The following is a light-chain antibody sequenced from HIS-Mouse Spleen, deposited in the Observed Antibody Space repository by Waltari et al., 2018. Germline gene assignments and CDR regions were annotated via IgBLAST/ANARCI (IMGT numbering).Light chain of an antibody. J-gene: IGLJ3*02. CDR2: EGS. CDR1: SSDVGSYHL. CDR3: CSYAGSSTFERV. Sequence: QSALTQPASVSGSPGQSITISCTGTSSDVGSYHLVSWYQQHPGKAPNLMIDEGSKRPSGVSNRFSGSKSGNTASLTISGLQAEDEADYYCCSYAGSSTFERVFGGGTKLTVL. V-gene: IGLV2-23*03.